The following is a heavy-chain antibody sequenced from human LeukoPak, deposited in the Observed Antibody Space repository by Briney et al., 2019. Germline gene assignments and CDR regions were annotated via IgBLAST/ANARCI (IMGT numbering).Heavy chain of an antibody. CDR1: GFTFSNAW. CDR2: IKSKTDGGTT. J-gene: IGHJ3*02. V-gene: IGHV3-15*01. Sequence: GGSLRLSCAASGFTFSNAWMSWVRQAPGKGLEWVGRIKSKTDGGTTDYAAPAKGRFTISRDDSKNTLYLQMNSLKTEDTAVYYCTTLYDSSGYYAFDIWGQGTMVTVSS. D-gene: IGHD3-22*01. CDR3: TTLYDSSGYYAFDI.